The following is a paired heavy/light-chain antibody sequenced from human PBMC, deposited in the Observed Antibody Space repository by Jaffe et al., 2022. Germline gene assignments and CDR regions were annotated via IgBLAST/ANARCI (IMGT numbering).Light chain of an antibody. Sequence: DIQVTQSPSALSASVGDRVTITCRTSQGIRNNLAWYQQKPGKAPKLLIYDAATLQSGVPSRFSGSGSGAEFTLSIISLQPEDVATYYCQKYNSAPWSFGQGTKVEI. CDR3: QKYNSAPWS. V-gene: IGKV1-27*01. J-gene: IGKJ1*01. CDR2: DAA. CDR1: QGIRNN.
Heavy chain of an antibody. CDR2: SIASGGST. J-gene: IGHJ4*02. V-gene: IGHV3-23*01. CDR3: AKVGPPPVGYYDS. D-gene: IGHD1-26*01. CDR1: GFTFSNYA. Sequence: EVQLLESGGDLVQPGGSLRLSCAASGFTFSNYAMSWVRLAPGKGLERVSSIASGGSTYYADSVKGRFTISRDNSKNILDLQMNSLRAEDTAVYYCAKVGPPPVGYYDSWGQGTLVTVSS.